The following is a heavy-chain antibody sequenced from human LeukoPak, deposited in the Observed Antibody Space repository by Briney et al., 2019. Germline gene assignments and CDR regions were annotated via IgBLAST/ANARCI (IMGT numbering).Heavy chain of an antibody. D-gene: IGHD1-26*01. CDR3: ARGTSNSGSYYNWFDP. CDR1: GFTFSSYS. CDR2: ISTSSNTI. J-gene: IGHJ5*02. Sequence: PGGSLRLSCAASGFTFSSYSMNWVRQAPGKGLEWVSYISTSSNTIYYADSVKGRFTISRDNAKNSLYLQMNSLRAEDTAVYYCARGTSNSGSYYNWFDPWGQGTLVSVSS. V-gene: IGHV3-48*01.